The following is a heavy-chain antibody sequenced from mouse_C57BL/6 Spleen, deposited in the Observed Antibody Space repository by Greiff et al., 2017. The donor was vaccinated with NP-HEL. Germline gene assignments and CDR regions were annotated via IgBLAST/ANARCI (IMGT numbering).Heavy chain of an antibody. CDR1: GYTFTSYT. V-gene: IGHV1-4*01. Sequence: VQLQQSGAELARPGASVKMSCKASGYTFTSYTMHWVKQRPGQGLEWIGYINPSSGYTKYNQKFKDKATLTADKSSSTAYMQLSSLTSEDSAVYYCARRDSSGYYAMDYWGQGTSVTVSS. CDR2: INPSSGYT. J-gene: IGHJ4*01. D-gene: IGHD3-2*02. CDR3: ARRDSSGYYAMDY.